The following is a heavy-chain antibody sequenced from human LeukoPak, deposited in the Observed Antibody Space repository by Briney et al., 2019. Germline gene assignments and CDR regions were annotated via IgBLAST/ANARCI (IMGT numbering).Heavy chain of an antibody. Sequence: GGSLRLSCAASGFTFNNFGMHWVRQAPGKGLEWVAFVGYEGIHKYYADSVKGRFTISKDNSKATLYLQMNSLRPEDTAVYYCARDLHGGYSSDYWGQGTLVTVSS. CDR1: GFTFNNFG. J-gene: IGHJ4*02. D-gene: IGHD4-23*01. CDR3: ARDLHGGYSSDY. CDR2: VGYEGIHK. V-gene: IGHV3-30*02.